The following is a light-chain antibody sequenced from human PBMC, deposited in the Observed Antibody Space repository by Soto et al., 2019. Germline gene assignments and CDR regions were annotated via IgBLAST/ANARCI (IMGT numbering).Light chain of an antibody. CDR3: QQYGSSPWT. CDR2: GAS. J-gene: IGKJ1*01. CDR1: QSVSSN. Sequence: EIVLTQSPGTLSLSPGEGATLSCRASQSVSSNLAWYQQKPGQAPRLLIYGASSRATGIPDRFSGSGSGTDITLTISRLEPEDFAVYYCQQYGSSPWTFGQGTKVDIK. V-gene: IGKV3-20*01.